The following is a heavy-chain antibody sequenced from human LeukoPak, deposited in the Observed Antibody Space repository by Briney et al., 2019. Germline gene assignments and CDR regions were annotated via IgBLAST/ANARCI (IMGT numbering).Heavy chain of an antibody. Sequence: GGSLRLSCAASGFTFSSYSMNWVRQAPGKGLEWVSSISSRSSNIYHADSVKGRFTISRDNAKNSLYLQMNSLRAEDTAVYSYARDEGSQPRNDAFDIWGQGTMVTVSS. CDR1: GFTFSSYS. V-gene: IGHV3-21*01. D-gene: IGHD1-14*01. CDR3: ARDEGSQPRNDAFDI. CDR2: ISSRSSNI. J-gene: IGHJ3*02.